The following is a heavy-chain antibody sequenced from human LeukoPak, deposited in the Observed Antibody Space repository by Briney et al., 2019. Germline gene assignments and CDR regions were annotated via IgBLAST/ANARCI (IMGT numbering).Heavy chain of an antibody. V-gene: IGHV1-2*02. CDR2: INPNSGGT. CDR3: ARGFEGVARVDY. D-gene: IGHD3-3*01. J-gene: IGHJ4*02. Sequence: ASVTVSCKASGYTFTGYYMHWVRQAPGQGLEWMGWINPNSGGTNYAQKFQGRVTMTRDTSISTAYMELSRLRSDDTAVYYCARGFEGVARVDYWGQGILVTVSS. CDR1: GYTFTGYY.